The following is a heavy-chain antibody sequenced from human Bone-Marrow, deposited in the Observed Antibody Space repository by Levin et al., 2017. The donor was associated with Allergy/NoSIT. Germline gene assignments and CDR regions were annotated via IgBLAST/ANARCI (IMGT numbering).Heavy chain of an antibody. Sequence: GGSLRLSCAASGFTFDEHAMHWVRQAPGKGLEWVSGISSNSDSLGYADSVKGRFTISRDNGKNSLYLQMNALRAEDTAVYYCAKDIRIRSSPHFQYGLDVWGQGTTVTVS. CDR3: AKDIRIRSSPHFQYGLDV. V-gene: IGHV3-9*01. D-gene: IGHD2-2*01. CDR2: ISSNSDSL. J-gene: IGHJ6*02. CDR1: GFTFDEHA.